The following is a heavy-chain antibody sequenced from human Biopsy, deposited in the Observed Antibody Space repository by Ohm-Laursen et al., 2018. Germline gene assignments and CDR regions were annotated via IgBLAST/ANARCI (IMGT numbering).Heavy chain of an antibody. CDR1: GNTFATYH. Sequence: ATVKISCKASGNTFATYHIHWVRQAPGQGLEWMGVISPSGATTSFPQKFQGRITMTRDTSTGTVYMDLNSLGSEDTAVYYCARAGVGSDGTDSYYYGMDVWGPGTTVTVSS. CDR2: ISPSGATT. J-gene: IGHJ6*02. V-gene: IGHV1-46*01. CDR3: ARAGVGSDGTDSYYYGMDV. D-gene: IGHD5-24*01.